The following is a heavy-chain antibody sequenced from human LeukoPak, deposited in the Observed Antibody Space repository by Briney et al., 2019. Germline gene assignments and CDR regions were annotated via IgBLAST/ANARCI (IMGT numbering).Heavy chain of an antibody. Sequence: SVKVSCKASGGTFSSYAISWVRQAPGQGLEWMGGIIPIFGTANYAQKFQGRVTITTDESTSTAYMELSSLRSEDTAVYYCARGYYDYGGTIDYWGQGTLVTVSS. V-gene: IGHV1-69*05. CDR1: GGTFSSYA. J-gene: IGHJ4*02. CDR2: IIPIFGTA. D-gene: IGHD4-23*01. CDR3: ARGYYDYGGTIDY.